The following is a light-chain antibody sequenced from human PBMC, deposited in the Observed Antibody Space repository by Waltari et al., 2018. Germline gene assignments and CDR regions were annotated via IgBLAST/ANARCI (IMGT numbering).Light chain of an antibody. CDR3: QQYGSSPLVT. V-gene: IGKV3-20*01. Sequence: EIVLTQSPGTLSLSPGERATLSCRASESVSSTYLVWYQQKSGQAPRRLIYGASRRATGIPDRFSGSGSGAEFTLTISRLEPEDFAVYDCQQYGSSPLVTFGGGTKVEIK. CDR2: GAS. J-gene: IGKJ4*01. CDR1: ESVSSTY.